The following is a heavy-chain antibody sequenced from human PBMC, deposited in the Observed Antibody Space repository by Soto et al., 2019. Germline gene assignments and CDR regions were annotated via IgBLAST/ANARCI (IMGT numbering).Heavy chain of an antibody. D-gene: IGHD2-15*01. CDR3: ARGYCSGGTCYRFNFDN. CDR1: GGSFSSYY. V-gene: IGHV4-59*01. CDR2: IYYSGST. J-gene: IGHJ4*02. Sequence: SETLSLTCAVSGGSFSSYYWSWIRQPPGEGLEWIGSIYYSGSTNYNPSLKSRVTISVDTSKNQFSLKLSSVAAADTAVYYCARGYCSGGTCYRFNFDNWGQGTLVTVSS.